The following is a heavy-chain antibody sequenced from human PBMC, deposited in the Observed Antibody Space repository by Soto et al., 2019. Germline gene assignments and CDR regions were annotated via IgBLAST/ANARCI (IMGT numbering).Heavy chain of an antibody. Sequence: PGGSLRLSCVASGFSLRNYCMTWVRQAPGKGLEWVANIKKDGSEKYYVDSVKGRFTISRDNADNSLYLQMNGVRAEDTAVYYCARDPRDSEYAIFELWGQGTLVTVSS. J-gene: IGHJ4*02. V-gene: IGHV3-7*05. CDR3: ARDPRDSEYAIFEL. CDR1: GFSLRNYC. D-gene: IGHD1-26*01. CDR2: IKKDGSEK.